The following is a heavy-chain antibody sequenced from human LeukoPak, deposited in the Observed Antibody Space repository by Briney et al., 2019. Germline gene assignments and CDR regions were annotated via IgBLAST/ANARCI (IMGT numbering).Heavy chain of an antibody. J-gene: IGHJ6*02. Sequence: SQTLSLTCTVSGGSISSGGYYWSWIRQHPGKGLEWIGYIYYSGSTYYNPSLKSRVTISVDTSKNQFSLKLSSVTAADTAVYYCARAPYGSGVPGMDVWGQGTTVTVSS. CDR2: IYYSGST. CDR3: ARAPYGSGVPGMDV. D-gene: IGHD3-10*01. V-gene: IGHV4-31*03. CDR1: GGSISSGGYY.